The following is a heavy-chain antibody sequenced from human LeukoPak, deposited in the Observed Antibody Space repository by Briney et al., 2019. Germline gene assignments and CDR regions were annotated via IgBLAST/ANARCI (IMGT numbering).Heavy chain of an antibody. CDR2: IYTSGST. D-gene: IGHD3-9*01. J-gene: IGHJ5*02. Sequence: SETLSLTCTVSGGSISSYYWSWIRQPAGKGLEWIGRIYTSGSTNYNPSLKSRVTMSVDTSKNQFSLKLSSVTAADTAVYYCARSKDYDNYPADLNWFDPWGQGTLVTVSS. CDR3: ARSKDYDNYPADLNWFDP. CDR1: GGSISSYY. V-gene: IGHV4-4*07.